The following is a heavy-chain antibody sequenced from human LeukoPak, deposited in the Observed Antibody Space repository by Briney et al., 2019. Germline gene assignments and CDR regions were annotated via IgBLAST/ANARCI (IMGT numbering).Heavy chain of an antibody. J-gene: IGHJ3*01. V-gene: IGHV4-59*01. Sequence: ASETLSLTCTVSGGSISSYYWSWIRQPPGKGLEWIGYIYYSGTTNYNPSLKSRVIISVDTSKNQFSLKLNSVTAADTALYYCARFVGSSWLAFDLWGQGTMVTVSS. CDR3: ARFVGSSWLAFDL. CDR2: IYYSGTT. D-gene: IGHD6-13*01. CDR1: GGSISSYY.